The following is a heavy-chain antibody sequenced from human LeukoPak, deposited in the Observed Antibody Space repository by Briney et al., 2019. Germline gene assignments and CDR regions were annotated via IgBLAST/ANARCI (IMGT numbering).Heavy chain of an antibody. CDR3: AKGTGKYWTYFDN. D-gene: IGHD1-1*01. CDR2: ISWNSGSI. V-gene: IGHV3-9*01. J-gene: IGHJ4*02. CDR1: GFTFDDYA. Sequence: GGSLRLSCTASGFTFDDYAMHWVRHAPGKGLEWVSGISWNSGSIDYAGSVRGRFTISRDNANNSLFLHMSSLSAEDTALYCCAKGTGKYWTYFDNWGQGTLVTVSS.